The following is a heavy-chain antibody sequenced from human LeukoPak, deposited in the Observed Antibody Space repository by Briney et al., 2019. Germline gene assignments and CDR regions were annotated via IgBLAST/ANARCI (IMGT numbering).Heavy chain of an antibody. V-gene: IGHV3-23*01. CDR1: VFTFSTYA. J-gene: IGHJ4*02. D-gene: IGHD2-15*01. Sequence: PGGSLRLSCAASVFTFSTYAMSWVRQAPGKGLEWVSAISGSTGRTYYADSVKGRFTISRDNSKNTLYLQMNNLRAEDTAVYYCAPRVVGSAPFDYWGQGTLVTVSS. CDR2: ISGSTGRT. CDR3: APRVVGSAPFDY.